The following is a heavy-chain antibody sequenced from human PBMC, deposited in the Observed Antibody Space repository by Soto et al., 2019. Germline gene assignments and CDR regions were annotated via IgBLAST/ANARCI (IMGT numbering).Heavy chain of an antibody. CDR3: ARGRGRYSSGWYWFDP. CDR2: IFQSGST. Sequence: PSETLSLTCGVSGGTIRSPDWWTWVRQPPGKGLEWIGEIFQSGSTNYTPSLESRVTISVDKSKNQFSLTSTSVTAADTAVYFCARGRGRYSSGWYWFDPWGQGILVTVSS. D-gene: IGHD6-19*01. J-gene: IGHJ5*02. CDR1: GGTIRSPDW. V-gene: IGHV4-4*02.